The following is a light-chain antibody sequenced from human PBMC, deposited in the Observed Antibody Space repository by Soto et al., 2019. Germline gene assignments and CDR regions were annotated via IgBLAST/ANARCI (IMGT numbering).Light chain of an antibody. V-gene: IGKV3-20*01. CDR3: QQYGSSPQT. CDR2: GAS. J-gene: IGKJ1*01. CDR1: ESVSTSY. Sequence: EIVLTQSPGTLSLSPGARAPLSCRASESVSTSYLAWYQQSHGQAPRLLIYGASNRATGIPDRFSGSGSGTDLTIAIGRLEPEDCEVYVCQQYGSSPQTFGQGTKGDIK.